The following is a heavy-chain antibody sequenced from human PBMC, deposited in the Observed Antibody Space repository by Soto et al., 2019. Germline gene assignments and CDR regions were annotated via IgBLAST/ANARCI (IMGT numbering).Heavy chain of an antibody. CDR2: ISGSGGST. V-gene: IGHV3-23*01. CDR1: GFTFSSYA. J-gene: IGHJ3*02. D-gene: IGHD1-26*01. Sequence: PGGSLRLSCAASGFTFSSYAMSWVRQAPGKGLEWVSLISGSGGSTYYAGSVKGRFTISRDNSKNTLYLQMNSLRAEDTAVYYCARGASGAFDIWGQGTMVTVSS. CDR3: ARGASGAFDI.